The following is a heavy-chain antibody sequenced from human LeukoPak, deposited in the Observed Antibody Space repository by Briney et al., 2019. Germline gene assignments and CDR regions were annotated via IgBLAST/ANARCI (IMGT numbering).Heavy chain of an antibody. CDR2: ISDSGGST. CDR3: AKVPYSDYGSGKPPFMDV. V-gene: IGHV3-23*01. D-gene: IGHD3-10*01. Sequence: PGGSLRLSCAVSGITLSNYAMTWVRQAPGKGLEWVSTISDSGGSTYYADSVKGRFTISRDNSKNTLYLQMNSLRAEDTAIHYCAKVPYSDYGSGKPPFMDVWGQGTTVAVSS. CDR1: GITLSNYA. J-gene: IGHJ6*02.